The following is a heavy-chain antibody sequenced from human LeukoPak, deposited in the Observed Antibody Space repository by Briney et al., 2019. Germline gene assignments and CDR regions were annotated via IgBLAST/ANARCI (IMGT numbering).Heavy chain of an antibody. CDR3: ARHQEYGSGRRYFDY. D-gene: IGHD3-10*01. V-gene: IGHV4-39*07. Sequence: SETLSLTCTVSGGSISSSRYYWGWIRQPPGKGLEWVGSIYYSGSTDYNPSLKSRLTISVDTSKNQFSLKLSSVTAADSAVYYCARHQEYGSGRRYFDYWGQGTLVTVSS. CDR2: IYYSGST. CDR1: GGSISSSRYY. J-gene: IGHJ4*02.